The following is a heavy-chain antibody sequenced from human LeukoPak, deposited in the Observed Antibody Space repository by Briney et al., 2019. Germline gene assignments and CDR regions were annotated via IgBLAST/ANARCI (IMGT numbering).Heavy chain of an antibody. V-gene: IGHV5-51*01. Sequence: GESLKISCKASRYSVSNYWIGWVRQMPGKGLEWLGNVYPADFRTEYSPSFRGRVTISLDKSITTAYLQLNSLQATDIGMYYCTRGKYSNGADSFDMWGQGTMVTVSS. CDR1: RYSVSNYW. CDR3: TRGKYSNGADSFDM. J-gene: IGHJ3*02. CDR2: VYPADFRT. D-gene: IGHD5-18*01.